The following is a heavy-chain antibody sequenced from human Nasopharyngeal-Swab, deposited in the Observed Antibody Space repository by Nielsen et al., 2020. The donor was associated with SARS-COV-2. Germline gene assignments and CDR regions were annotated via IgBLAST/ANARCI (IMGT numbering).Heavy chain of an antibody. J-gene: IGHJ4*02. CDR2: INAGNGNT. CDR3: ARAKDGGKGFYFDY. V-gene: IGHV1-3*01. D-gene: IGHD4-23*01. Sequence: ASVKVSCKASGYTFTSYAMHWVRQAPGQRLEWMGWINAGNGNTKYSQKFQGRVTITRDTSASTAYMELSSLRSEDTAVYYCARAKDGGKGFYFDYWGQGTLVTASS. CDR1: GYTFTSYA.